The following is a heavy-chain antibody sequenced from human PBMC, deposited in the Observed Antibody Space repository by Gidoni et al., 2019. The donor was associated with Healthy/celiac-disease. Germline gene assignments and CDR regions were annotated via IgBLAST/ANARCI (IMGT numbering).Heavy chain of an antibody. CDR1: GFTVSSNY. Sequence: EVLLVESGGGLVQPGGSLRPSCAASGFTVSSNYMSWVRKAPGEGLEWVSVIYSGGSTYYADSLKGRFTISRDNSKNTLYLQMNSLRAEDTAVYYCASSPMIVNYWGQGTLVTVSS. J-gene: IGHJ4*02. V-gene: IGHV3-66*02. CDR2: IYSGGST. CDR3: ASSPMIVNY. D-gene: IGHD3-22*01.